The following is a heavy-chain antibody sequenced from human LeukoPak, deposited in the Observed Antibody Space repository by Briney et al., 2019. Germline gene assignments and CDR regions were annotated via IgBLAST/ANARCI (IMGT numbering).Heavy chain of an antibody. CDR2: INPNSGGT. V-gene: IGHV1-2*02. CDR1: GYTFTGYY. D-gene: IGHD3-16*01. J-gene: IGHJ3*02. Sequence: ASVKVSCKASGYTFTGYYMHWVRQAHGQRLEWMGWINPNSGGTNYAQKFQGRVTMSRDTSISTAYMELSRLRSDDTAVYYCARDFFMITFGGVINDAFDIWGQGTMVTVSS. CDR3: ARDFFMITFGGVINDAFDI.